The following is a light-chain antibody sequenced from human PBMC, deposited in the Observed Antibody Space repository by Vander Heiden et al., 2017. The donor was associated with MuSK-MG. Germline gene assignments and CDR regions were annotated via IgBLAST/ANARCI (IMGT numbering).Light chain of an antibody. J-gene: IGKJ1*01. CDR3: LQDYNYPWT. Sequence: AIQMNQSPSSLAASVGDRVTITCRASQGIRNDLGWYQQKAGTAPKVLIYAASTLQTGVPSRFRGSGSGTDFTLTITSLQPEDFATYYCLQDYNYPWTFGQGTKVEI. V-gene: IGKV1-6*01. CDR1: QGIRND. CDR2: AAS.